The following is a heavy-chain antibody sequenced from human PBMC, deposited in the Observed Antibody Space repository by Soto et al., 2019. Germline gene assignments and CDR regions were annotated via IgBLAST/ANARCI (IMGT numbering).Heavy chain of an antibody. CDR2: IYQSGST. J-gene: IGHJ6*02. CDR3: ATQSYSNSGAYYYYAMDV. CDR1: GGSISSGGYS. D-gene: IGHD4-4*01. Sequence: SETLSLTCAVSGGSISSGGYSWSWIRQPPGKGLEWIGYIYQSGSTYYNPSLKSRVTISVDRSRNQFSLKLSSVTAADTAVYFCATQSYSNSGAYYYYAMDVWGQGTTVTV. V-gene: IGHV4-30-2*01.